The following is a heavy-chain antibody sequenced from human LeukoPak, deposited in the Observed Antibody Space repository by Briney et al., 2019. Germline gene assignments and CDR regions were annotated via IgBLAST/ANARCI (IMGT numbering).Heavy chain of an antibody. J-gene: IGHJ5*02. CDR2: IIPIFGTA. D-gene: IGHD6-19*01. Sequence: SXXVSCKASGGTFSSYAISWVRQAPGQGVEWMGGIIPIFGTANYAQKFQGRVTITTEESTSTAYMEVSRLRDEDTAVYYCARRRLAVAGNNWFDPWGQGTLVTVSS. CDR1: GGTFSSYA. V-gene: IGHV1-69*05. CDR3: ARRRLAVAGNNWFDP.